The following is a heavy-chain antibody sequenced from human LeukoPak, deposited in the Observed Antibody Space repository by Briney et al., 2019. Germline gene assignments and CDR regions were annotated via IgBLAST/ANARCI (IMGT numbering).Heavy chain of an antibody. V-gene: IGHV3-23*01. CDR2: ISDDSSDT. Sequence: GGSLRLSCVTSGFTFSTFSMNWVRQAPGKGLEWVSIISDDSSDTHYSDSLKGRFTISRDNSWKTLSLQMNSLRVEDTAVYYCARGQTSSTRYFDYWGQGTVVTVSS. CDR3: ARGQTSSTRYFDY. CDR1: GFTFSTFS. J-gene: IGHJ4*02.